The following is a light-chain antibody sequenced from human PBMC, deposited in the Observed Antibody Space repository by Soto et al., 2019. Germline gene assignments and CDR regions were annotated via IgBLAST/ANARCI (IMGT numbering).Light chain of an antibody. V-gene: IGLV2-14*01. Sequence: QSALTQSASVSGSPGRSITISCTGTSSDVGGYNYVSWYQQHPGKAPKLMIYEVSNRPSGVSNRFSGSKSGNTASLTISGLQAEDEADYYCSSYTSISTHVVFGGGTKLTVL. CDR3: SSYTSISTHVV. CDR2: EVS. CDR1: SSDVGGYNY. J-gene: IGLJ2*01.